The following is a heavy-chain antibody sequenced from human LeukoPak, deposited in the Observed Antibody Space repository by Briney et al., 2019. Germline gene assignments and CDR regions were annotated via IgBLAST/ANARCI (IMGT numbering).Heavy chain of an antibody. D-gene: IGHD5-12*01. Sequence: GGSLRLSCAASGFTFDDYAMHWVRQAPGKGLEWVSGISWNSGTIGYADSVKGRFTISRDNSKNTLYLQMNSLRADDTAVYYCVREGGSERENYFDYWGQGTLVTASS. CDR1: GFTFDDYA. J-gene: IGHJ4*02. V-gene: IGHV3-9*01. CDR2: ISWNSGTI. CDR3: VREGGSERENYFDY.